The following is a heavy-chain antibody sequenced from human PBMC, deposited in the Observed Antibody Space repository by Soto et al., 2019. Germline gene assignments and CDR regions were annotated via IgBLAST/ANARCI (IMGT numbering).Heavy chain of an antibody. D-gene: IGHD2-2*01. V-gene: IGHV4-59*12. J-gene: IGHJ6*03. CDR3: ARGSIVVVPAANEYYYYIDV. Sequence: PSETLSLTCTVSGGSISSYYWSWIRQPPGKGLEWIGYIYYSGSTNYNPSLKSRVTISVDTSKNQFSLKLSSVTAADTAVYYCARGSIVVVPAANEYYYYIDVWGKGTTVTVSS. CDR2: IYYSGST. CDR1: GGSISSYY.